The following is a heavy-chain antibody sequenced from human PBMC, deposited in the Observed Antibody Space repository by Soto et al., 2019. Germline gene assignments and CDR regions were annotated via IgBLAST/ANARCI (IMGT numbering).Heavy chain of an antibody. J-gene: IGHJ5*02. D-gene: IGHD3-22*01. CDR3: ARTRITMIVVAASNWFDP. CDR2: IYYSGST. V-gene: IGHV4-61*01. Sequence: SETLSLTCTVSGGSVSSGSYYWSWIRQPPGKGLEWIGYIYYSGSTNYNPSLKSRVTISVDTSKNQSSLKLSSVTAADTAVYYCARTRITMIVVAASNWFDPWGQGTLVTVSS. CDR1: GGSVSSGSYY.